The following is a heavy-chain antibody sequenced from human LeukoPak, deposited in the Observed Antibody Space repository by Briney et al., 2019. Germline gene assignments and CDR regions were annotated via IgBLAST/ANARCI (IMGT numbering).Heavy chain of an antibody. J-gene: IGHJ5*02. D-gene: IGHD6-6*01. CDR2: ISAYNGNT. Sequence: ASVKVSCKASGYTFTSYGISWVRQAPGQGLEWMGWISAYNGNTNYAQKLQGRVTMTTDTSTSTAYMELRSLRSDDTAVYYCARDYISAPNNWFDPWGQGTLVTVSS. CDR1: GYTFTSYG. V-gene: IGHV1-18*01. CDR3: ARDYISAPNNWFDP.